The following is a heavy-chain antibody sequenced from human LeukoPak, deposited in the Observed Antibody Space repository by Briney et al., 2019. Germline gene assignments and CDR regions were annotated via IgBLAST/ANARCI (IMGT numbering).Heavy chain of an antibody. CDR2: ISGSGGST. CDR1: GFTFSSYG. D-gene: IGHD3-16*01. Sequence: GGSLRLSCAASGFTFSSYGMSWVRQAPGKGLEWVSAISGSGGSTYYADSVKGRFTISRDNSKNTLYLQMNSLRAEDTAVYYCAKRSRLGEFYDYWGQGTLVTVSS. CDR3: AKRSRLGEFYDY. V-gene: IGHV3-23*01. J-gene: IGHJ4*02.